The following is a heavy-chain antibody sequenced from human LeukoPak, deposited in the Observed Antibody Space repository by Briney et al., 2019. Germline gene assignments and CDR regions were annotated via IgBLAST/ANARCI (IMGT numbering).Heavy chain of an antibody. D-gene: IGHD1-26*01. J-gene: IGHJ4*02. V-gene: IGHV4-34*01. CDR3: ARFAVGATRGYLDY. CDR1: GGPFSGYY. Sequence: SETLSLTCAVYGGPFSGYYWSWIRQPPGKGLEWIGEINHSGSTNYNPSLKSRVTISVDTSKNQFSLKLSSVTAADTAVYYCARFAVGATRGYLDYWGQGTLVTVSS. CDR2: INHSGST.